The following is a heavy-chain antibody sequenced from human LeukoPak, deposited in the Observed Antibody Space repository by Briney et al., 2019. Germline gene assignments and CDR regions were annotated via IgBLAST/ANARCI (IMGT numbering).Heavy chain of an antibody. Sequence: PGGSLRLSCAASGFTFKSFGMHWVRQAPGKGLEWVAIIAYDGNYKHYTDSVKGRFTMSRDNSKSTLSLQMDSLGPDDTAVYYCAKDLGSGLPPDGFDIWGQGTLVTVSS. CDR1: GFTFKSFG. D-gene: IGHD3-16*01. CDR3: AKDLGSGLPPDGFDI. V-gene: IGHV3-30*18. J-gene: IGHJ3*02. CDR2: IAYDGNYK.